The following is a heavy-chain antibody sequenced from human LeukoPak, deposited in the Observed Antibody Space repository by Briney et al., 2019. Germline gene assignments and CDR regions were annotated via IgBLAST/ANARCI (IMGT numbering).Heavy chain of an antibody. J-gene: IGHJ3*02. CDR1: GFTFSDYY. CDR2: ISSSSTI. V-gene: IGHV3-11*04. Sequence: GGSLRLSCAASGFTFSDYYMSWIRQALGKGLEWVSYISSSSTIYYADSVKGRFTISRDNAKNSLYLQMNSLRAEDTAVYYCARDLGSSWYHLAAVDIWGQGTMVTVSS. CDR3: ARDLGSSWYHLAAVDI. D-gene: IGHD6-13*01.